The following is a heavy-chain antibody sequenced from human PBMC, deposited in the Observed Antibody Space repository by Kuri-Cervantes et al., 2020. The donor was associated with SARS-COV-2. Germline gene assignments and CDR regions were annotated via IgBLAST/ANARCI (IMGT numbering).Heavy chain of an antibody. Sequence: GSLRLSCAVSGELFSGYYWTWIRQPPGKGLEWIGSIYHSGSTYYNPSLKSRVPISVDTSKNQFSLKLSSVTAADTAVYYCARHGTGYDFWSGYYGEDYWGQGTLVTVSS. J-gene: IGHJ4*02. CDR1: GELFSGYY. CDR3: ARHGTGYDFWSGYYGEDY. CDR2: IYHSGST. V-gene: IGHV4-38-2*01. D-gene: IGHD3-3*01.